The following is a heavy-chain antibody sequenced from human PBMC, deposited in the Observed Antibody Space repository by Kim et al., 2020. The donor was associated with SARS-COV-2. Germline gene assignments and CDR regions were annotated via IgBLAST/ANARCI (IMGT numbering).Heavy chain of an antibody. V-gene: IGHV1-24*01. CDR2: FDPEDDET. CDR1: GYTLNQLS. CDR3: AALAVAGGGAFDH. Sequence: ASVKVSCKASGYTLNQLSIHWVRQAPGKGLEWMAGFDPEDDETGYAQKFQGRLTMTEDTSTDTAYMDLSGLTSEDTAVYFCAALAVAGGGAFDHWGQGTLVTVSP. J-gene: IGHJ4*02. D-gene: IGHD6-19*01.